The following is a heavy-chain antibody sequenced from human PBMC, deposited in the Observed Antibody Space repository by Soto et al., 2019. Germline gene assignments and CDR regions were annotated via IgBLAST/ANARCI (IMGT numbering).Heavy chain of an antibody. V-gene: IGHV4-31*11. D-gene: IGHD1-26*01. CDR3: ARRAATSTFDY. CDR2: IGYRGST. CDR1: GGSISSGSYY. Sequence: QVQLQESGPGLVKPSQTLSLTCAVSGGSISSGSYYWSWIRQHPGKGLEWIGYIGYRGSTYYNASLKSRLTISLDTSKGQFSLKLSSVTAADTAMYYCARRAATSTFDYWGQGTLVTVSS. J-gene: IGHJ4*02.